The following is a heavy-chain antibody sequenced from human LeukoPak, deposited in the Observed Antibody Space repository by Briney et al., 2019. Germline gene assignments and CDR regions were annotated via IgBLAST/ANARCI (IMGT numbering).Heavy chain of an antibody. CDR1: GFTFSSYW. CDR3: AKVPQTTTVTHFDY. J-gene: IGHJ4*02. CDR2: ISGSGGST. D-gene: IGHD4-11*01. Sequence: GGSLRLSCAASGFTFSSYWMHWVRQAPGKGLEWVSAISGSGGSTYYADSVKGRSTISRDNSKNTLYLQMNSLRAEDTAVYYCAKVPQTTTVTHFDYWGQGTLVTVSS. V-gene: IGHV3-23*01.